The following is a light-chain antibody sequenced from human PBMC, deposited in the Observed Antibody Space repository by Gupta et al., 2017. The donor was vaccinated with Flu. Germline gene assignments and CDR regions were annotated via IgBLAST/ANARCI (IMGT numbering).Light chain of an antibody. Sequence: SISCRSSQSLVYSDGNTYLHWFQQRPGQSPRRLIYQVSHRESGIPDRFSGSGSGTDFTLKISRVEAEDVGVYYCMQGSRWPWAFGQGTKVEIK. J-gene: IGKJ1*01. CDR1: QSLVYSDGNTY. CDR3: MQGSRWPWA. V-gene: IGKV2-30*01. CDR2: QVS.